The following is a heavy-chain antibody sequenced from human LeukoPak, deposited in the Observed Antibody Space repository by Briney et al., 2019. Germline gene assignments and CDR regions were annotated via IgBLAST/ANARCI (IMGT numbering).Heavy chain of an antibody. D-gene: IGHD2-15*01. J-gene: IGHJ6*02. Sequence: ASVKVSCKASGYTFNAYYIHWLRQAPGQGLEWMGLINPRAGSTTSAQRFQGRITMTRDTSTLTVYMELSSLRYEDTAVYYCARDLKCSGGTCYADYYYGMDVWGQGTTVTFPS. CDR2: INPRAGST. V-gene: IGHV1-46*02. CDR3: ARDLKCSGGTCYADYYYGMDV. CDR1: GYTFNAYY.